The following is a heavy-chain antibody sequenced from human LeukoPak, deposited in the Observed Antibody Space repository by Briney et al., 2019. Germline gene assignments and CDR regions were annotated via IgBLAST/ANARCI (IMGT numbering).Heavy chain of an antibody. Sequence: SETLSLTCTVSGGSISGYFWSWIRQPAGKGLEWIGRIYSSGSNNYNPSLKSRVTMLLDTSKNHLSLNLSSVTAADTAVYYCAREPTSGREPTSGRPLDYWGQGTLATVSS. V-gene: IGHV4-4*07. CDR2: IYSSGSN. J-gene: IGHJ4*02. CDR3: AREPTSGREPTSGRPLDY. D-gene: IGHD5-12*01. CDR1: GGSISGYF.